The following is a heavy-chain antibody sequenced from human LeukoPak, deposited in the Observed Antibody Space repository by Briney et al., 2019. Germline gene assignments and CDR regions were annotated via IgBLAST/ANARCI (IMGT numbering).Heavy chain of an antibody. CDR2: IIPIFGTA. D-gene: IGHD3-22*01. CDR1: GGTFSSYA. CDR3: AREISADSSGYYYDYWYFDL. V-gene: IGHV1-69*05. J-gene: IGHJ2*01. Sequence: GSSVKVSCKASGGTFSSYAISWVRQAPGQGLEWMGRIIPIFGTANYAQKFQGRVTITTDESTSTAYMELSSLRSEDTAVYYCAREISADSSGYYYDYWYFDLWGRGTLVTVSS.